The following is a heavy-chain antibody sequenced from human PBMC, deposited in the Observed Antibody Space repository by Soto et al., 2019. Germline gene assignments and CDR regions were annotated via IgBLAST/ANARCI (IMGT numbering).Heavy chain of an antibody. CDR1: GFTFRNQD. CDR2: ISGRGGVT. Sequence: EVQLLESGGGLVQPGGSLRLTCVGSGFTFRNQDMRWVRQAPGKGLEWVSGISGRGGVTYYADSVKGRFTISRDNSKNTLYLQMNNLRANDTAGYYCAKDRQFGSYYERAGHYNVWGQGTLVTVSS. J-gene: IGHJ4*02. D-gene: IGHD3-10*01. V-gene: IGHV3-23*01. CDR3: AKDRQFGSYYERAGHYNV.